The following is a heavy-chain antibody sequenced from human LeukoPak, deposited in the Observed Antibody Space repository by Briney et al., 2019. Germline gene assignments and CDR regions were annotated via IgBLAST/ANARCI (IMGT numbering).Heavy chain of an antibody. V-gene: IGHV3-30*02. D-gene: IGHD3-10*01. CDR1: GFTFSSYG. CDR3: ARDFIGSGSPFDY. Sequence: GGSLRLSCAASGFTFSSYGMHGVRQAPGKGLEWVAFIRYDGSNKYYADSVKGRFTISRDNAKNSLYLQMNSLRAEDTAVYYCARDFIGSGSPFDYWGQGTLVTVSS. J-gene: IGHJ4*02. CDR2: IRYDGSNK.